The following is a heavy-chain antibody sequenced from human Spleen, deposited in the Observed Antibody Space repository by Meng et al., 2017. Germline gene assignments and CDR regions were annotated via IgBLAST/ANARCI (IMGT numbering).Heavy chain of an antibody. CDR1: GYTFTGYY. CDR3: ARDQYYDSSADY. CDR2: VNPNSGGT. Sequence: ASVKVFCKASGYTFTGYYIHWVRQAPGQGPEWMGRVNPNSGGTNYAQKFQGRVTMTRDTSISTAYMELSSLRSDDTAVYYCARDQYYDSSADYWGQGTLVTVSS. J-gene: IGHJ4*02. V-gene: IGHV1-2*06. D-gene: IGHD3-22*01.